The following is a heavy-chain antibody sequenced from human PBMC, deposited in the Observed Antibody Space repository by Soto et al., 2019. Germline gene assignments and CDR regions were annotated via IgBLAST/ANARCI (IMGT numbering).Heavy chain of an antibody. J-gene: IGHJ5*02. CDR2: INHSGST. Sequence: QVQLQQWGAGLLKPSETLSLTCAVYGGSFSGYYWSWIRQPPGKGLEWIGEINHSGSTNYNPSLKSRVTISVDTSKNQFSLKLSSVTAADTAVYYCARDRIAAAGHSWFDPWGQGTLVTVSS. CDR3: ARDRIAAAGHSWFDP. CDR1: GGSFSGYY. D-gene: IGHD6-13*01. V-gene: IGHV4-34*01.